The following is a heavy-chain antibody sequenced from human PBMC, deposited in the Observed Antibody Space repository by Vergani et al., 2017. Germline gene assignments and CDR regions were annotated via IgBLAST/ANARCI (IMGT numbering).Heavy chain of an antibody. CDR3: ARRITGAVYAFDI. D-gene: IGHD1-20*01. J-gene: IGHJ3*02. CDR1: GYSFTSYW. Sequence: EVQLVQSGAEVKKPGASLKISCKGSGYSFTSYWIGWVRQMPGKGLEWMGIIYPGDSDTRYSPSFQGQVTIAADKSISTAYLQWSSLKASDAAMYYCARRITGAVYAFDIWGQGTMVTVSS. CDR2: IYPGDSDT. V-gene: IGHV5-51*01.